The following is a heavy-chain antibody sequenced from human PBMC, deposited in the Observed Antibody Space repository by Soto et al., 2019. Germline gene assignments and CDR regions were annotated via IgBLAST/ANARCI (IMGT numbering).Heavy chain of an antibody. CDR2: IIPILGIA. J-gene: IGHJ6*03. D-gene: IGHD2-15*01. Sequence: ASVKVSCKASGGTFSSYTISWVRQAPGQGLEWMGRIIPILGIANYAQKFQGRVTITADKSTSTAYMELSSLRSEDTAVYYCARDLGYCSGGSCAYYYYYMDVWGKGTTVTVSS. CDR1: GGTFSSYT. V-gene: IGHV1-69*02. CDR3: ARDLGYCSGGSCAYYYYYMDV.